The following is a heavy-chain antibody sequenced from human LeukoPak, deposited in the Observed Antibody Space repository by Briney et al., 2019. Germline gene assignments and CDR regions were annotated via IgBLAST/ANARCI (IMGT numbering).Heavy chain of an antibody. Sequence: SVKVSCKASGGTFSSYAISWVRQAPGQGLEWMGGIIPIFGTANYAQKFQGRVTITADKSTSTAYMELSSLRSEDTAVYYCARSETYGGWFDPWGQGTLVIVSS. CDR1: GGTFSSYA. CDR3: ARSETYGGWFDP. V-gene: IGHV1-69*06. J-gene: IGHJ5*02. CDR2: IIPIFGTA. D-gene: IGHD3-10*01.